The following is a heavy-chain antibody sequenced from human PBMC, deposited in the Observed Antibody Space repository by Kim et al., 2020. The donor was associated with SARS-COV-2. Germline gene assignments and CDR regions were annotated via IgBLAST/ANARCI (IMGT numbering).Heavy chain of an antibody. V-gene: IGHV3-23*01. Sequence: GGSLRLSCVASGFTFSSYVMSWVRQAPGKGLEWVSAISGSGSSTFYADSVKGRFAISRDNSKNTLYLQINSLRAEDTAVYYCASLKVWTFWGQGTLVTVS. J-gene: IGHJ4*02. CDR1: GFTFSSYV. D-gene: IGHD3-16*01. CDR3: ASLKVWTF. CDR2: ISGSGSST.